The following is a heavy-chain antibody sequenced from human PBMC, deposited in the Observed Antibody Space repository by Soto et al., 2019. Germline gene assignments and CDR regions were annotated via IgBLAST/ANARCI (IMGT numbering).Heavy chain of an antibody. J-gene: IGHJ6*02. CDR3: AKTEANPHYYYYYGMDV. D-gene: IGHD5-12*01. CDR1: GFTFSSYG. Sequence: QPGGSLRLSCAASGFTFSSYGMDWVRQAPGKGLEWVAVISYDGSNKYYADSVKGRFTISRDNSKNTLYLQMNSLRAEDTAVYYCAKTEANPHYYYYYGMDVWGQGTTVTVSS. CDR2: ISYDGSNK. V-gene: IGHV3-30*18.